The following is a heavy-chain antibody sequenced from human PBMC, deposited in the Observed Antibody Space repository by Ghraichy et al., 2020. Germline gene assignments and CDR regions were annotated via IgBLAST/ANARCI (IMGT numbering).Heavy chain of an antibody. D-gene: IGHD3-10*02. CDR2: ISSTGTYI. V-gene: IGHV3-21*01. J-gene: IGHJ4*02. CDR3: ERGRGAHVFGELGRFGY. Sequence: SISSTGTYIYYADSVEGRFTIYRDNAKNSVDLQMNSLRVDDTAVDYCERGRGAHVFGELGRFGYWGQGSLVNVSS.